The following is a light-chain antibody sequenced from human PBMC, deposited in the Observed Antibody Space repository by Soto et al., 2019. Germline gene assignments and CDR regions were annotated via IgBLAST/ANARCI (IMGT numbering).Light chain of an antibody. J-gene: IGKJ1*01. CDR2: GAS. V-gene: IGKV3-20*01. Sequence: EIVMTQSPATLSVSSWERATLSFRASQSVSSNLAWHQQKPGQAPRLLIYGASSRATGIPDRFSGSGSGTDFTLTISRLEPEDFAVYYCQQYGNSRTFGQGTKVDIK. CDR3: QQYGNSRT. CDR1: QSVSSN.